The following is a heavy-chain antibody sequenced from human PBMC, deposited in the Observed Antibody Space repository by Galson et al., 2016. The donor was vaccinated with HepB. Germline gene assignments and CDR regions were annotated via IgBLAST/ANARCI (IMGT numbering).Heavy chain of an antibody. V-gene: IGHV1-69*01. Sequence: SSYAFSWVRQAPGQGLEWMGGIIPIFGTANYAQKFQGSVTITADESTSTAYMELSSLRSEDTAVYYCARGGYCGGDCYSRPFDYWGQGTLVTVSS. CDR3: ARGGYCGGDCYSRPFDY. J-gene: IGHJ4*02. D-gene: IGHD2-21*02. CDR2: IIPIFGTA. CDR1: SSYA.